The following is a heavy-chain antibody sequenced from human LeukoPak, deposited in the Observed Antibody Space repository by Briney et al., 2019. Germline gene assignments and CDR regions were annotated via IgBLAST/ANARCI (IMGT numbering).Heavy chain of an antibody. J-gene: IGHJ4*02. V-gene: IGHV3-21*01. D-gene: IGHD1-26*01. CDR2: ISSSGSYI. CDR1: GFTFSSYS. Sequence: GGSLRLSCAASGFTFSSYSMNWVRQAPGKRLEWVSSISSSGSYIYHADSVKGRFTISRDNAKNSLYLQMNSLRAEDTAVYFCARGELVDYWGQGTLVTVSS. CDR3: ARGELVDY.